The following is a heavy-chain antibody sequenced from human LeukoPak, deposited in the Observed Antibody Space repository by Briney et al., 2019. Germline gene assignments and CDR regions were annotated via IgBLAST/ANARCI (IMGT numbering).Heavy chain of an antibody. CDR1: GFTFDDYA. CDR3: GKAWGGGVAVAGTYYFDY. D-gene: IGHD6-19*01. Sequence: GGSLRLSCAASGFTFDDYAMHWVRQAPGKGLEWVSGISWNSGSIGYADSVRGRFTISRDNAKNSLYLQMNSLRAEDTAFYYCGKAWGGGVAVAGTYYFDYWGQGTLVTVSS. CDR2: ISWNSGSI. J-gene: IGHJ4*02. V-gene: IGHV3-9*01.